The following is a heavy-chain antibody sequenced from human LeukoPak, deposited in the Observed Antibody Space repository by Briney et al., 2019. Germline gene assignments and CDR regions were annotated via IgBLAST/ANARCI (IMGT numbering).Heavy chain of an antibody. CDR1: GYTLTELS. V-gene: IGHV1-24*01. Sequence: ASAKVSCKVSGYTLTELSMHWVQQAPVKGPERMGCFDPKDGETIYAQELQGRVTMTEDTSTDTAYMELSSLRSEDTAVYYCATIVLFRVGANPNWFDPWGQGTLVTVSS. J-gene: IGHJ5*02. D-gene: IGHD1-26*01. CDR3: ATIVLFRVGANPNWFDP. CDR2: FDPKDGET.